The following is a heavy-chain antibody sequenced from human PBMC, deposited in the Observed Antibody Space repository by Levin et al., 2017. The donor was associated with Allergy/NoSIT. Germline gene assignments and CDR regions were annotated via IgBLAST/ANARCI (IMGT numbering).Heavy chain of an antibody. D-gene: IGHD2-2*01. Sequence: ASVKVSCKASGYTFTSYAMHWVRQAPGQRLEWMGWINAGNGNTKYSQKFQGRVTITRDTSASTAYMELSSLRSEDTAVYYCARGPTKGYYYYGMDVWGQGTTVTVSS. CDR2: INAGNGNT. V-gene: IGHV1-3*01. CDR3: ARGPTKGYYYYGMDV. CDR1: GYTFTSYA. J-gene: IGHJ6*02.